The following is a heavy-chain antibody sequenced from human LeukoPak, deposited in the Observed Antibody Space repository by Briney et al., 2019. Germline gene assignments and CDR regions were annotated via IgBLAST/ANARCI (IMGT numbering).Heavy chain of an antibody. CDR2: ISSSSSYI. J-gene: IGHJ4*02. D-gene: IGHD5-24*01. CDR3: ASQRDGYNPGHFDY. Sequence: GGSLRLSCAASGFTFSSYSMNWVRQAPGKGLEWVSSISSSSSYIYYADSVKGRFTISRDNAKNSLYLQMNSLRAEDTAVYYCASQRDGYNPGHFDYWGQGTLVTVSS. V-gene: IGHV3-21*01. CDR1: GFTFSSYS.